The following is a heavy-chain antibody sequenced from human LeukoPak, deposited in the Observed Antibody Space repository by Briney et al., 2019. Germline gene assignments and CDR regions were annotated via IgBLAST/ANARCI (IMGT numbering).Heavy chain of an antibody. Sequence: ASVKVSCKASGYTFTGYYMHWVRQAPGQGLEWMGWINPNSGGTNYAQKFQGRVTMTRDTSISTAYMELSRLRSDDTAVYYCARRKKYQPLNSYYYYYMDVWGKGTTVTVSS. CDR1: GYTFTGYY. CDR3: ARRKKYQPLNSYYYYYMDV. D-gene: IGHD2-2*01. CDR2: INPNSGGT. J-gene: IGHJ6*03. V-gene: IGHV1-2*02.